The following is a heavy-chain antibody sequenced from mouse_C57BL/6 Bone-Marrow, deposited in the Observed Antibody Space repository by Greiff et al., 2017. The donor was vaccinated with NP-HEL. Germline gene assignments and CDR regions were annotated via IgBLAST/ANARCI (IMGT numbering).Heavy chain of an antibody. CDR3: ARRTGTGPYWYFDV. CDR2: IDPSDSYT. Sequence: QVQLQQPGAELVKPGASVKLSCKASGYTFTSYWMQWVKQRPGQGLEWIGEIDPSDSYTNYNQKFKGKATLTVDTSSSTAYMQLSSLTSEDSAVYYCARRTGTGPYWYFDVWGTGTTVTVSS. CDR1: GYTFTSYW. V-gene: IGHV1-50*01. D-gene: IGHD4-1*01. J-gene: IGHJ1*03.